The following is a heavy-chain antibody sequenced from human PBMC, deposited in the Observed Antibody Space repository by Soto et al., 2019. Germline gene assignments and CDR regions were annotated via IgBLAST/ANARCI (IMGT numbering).Heavy chain of an antibody. CDR3: ARGGRAMIVANYGMDV. D-gene: IGHD3-22*01. J-gene: IGHJ6*02. CDR2: INPNSGGT. CDR1: GYTFTGYY. Sequence: ASVNVSCKASGYTFTGYYMHWVRQAPGQGLEWMGWINPNSGGTNYAQKFQGWVTMTRDTSISTAYMELSRLRSDDTAVYYCARGGRAMIVANYGMDVWGQGTTVTVYS. V-gene: IGHV1-2*04.